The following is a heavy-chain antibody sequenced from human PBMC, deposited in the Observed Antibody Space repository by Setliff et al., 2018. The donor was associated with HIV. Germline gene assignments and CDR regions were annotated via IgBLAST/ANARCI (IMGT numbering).Heavy chain of an antibody. CDR3: ARSHNFWSGLEVDS. V-gene: IGHV5-51*01. CDR1: GYIFSIYW. D-gene: IGHD3-3*01. J-gene: IGHJ4*02. CDR2: IYPGDSDS. Sequence: GESLKISCKGSGYIFSIYWIGWVRQMPGKGLEWMGIIYPGDSDSRYSPSFQGQVTISADKSISTAYLQWSRLKASDTAMYYCARSHNFWSGLEVDSWGQGTLVTGSS.